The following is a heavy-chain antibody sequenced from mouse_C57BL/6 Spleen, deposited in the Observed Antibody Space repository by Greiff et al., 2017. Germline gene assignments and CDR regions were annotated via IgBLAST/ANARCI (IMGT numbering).Heavy chain of an antibody. CDR3: ARRDGGYYFDY. CDR1: GYAFSSYW. Sequence: QVQLQQSGAELVKPGASVKISCKASGYAFSSYWMNWVKQRPGKGLEGIGQIYPGDGDTNYNGKFKGKATLTADKSSSTAYMQLSSLTSEDSAVYFCARRDGGYYFDYWGQGTTLTVSS. V-gene: IGHV1-80*01. J-gene: IGHJ2*01. CDR2: IYPGDGDT. D-gene: IGHD3-3*01.